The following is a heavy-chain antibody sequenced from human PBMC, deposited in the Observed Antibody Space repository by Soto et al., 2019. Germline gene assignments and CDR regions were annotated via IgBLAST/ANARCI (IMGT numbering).Heavy chain of an antibody. Sequence: ASVKVSCKVSGYTLTELSMHWVRQAPGKGLEWMGGFDPEDGETIYAQKFQGRVTMTEDTSTDTAYMELSSLRSEDTAVYYCATAFYGITIFGVVPSDYYYMDVWGKGTTVTVS. CDR3: ATAFYGITIFGVVPSDYYYMDV. V-gene: IGHV1-24*01. CDR1: GYTLTELS. D-gene: IGHD3-3*01. J-gene: IGHJ6*03. CDR2: FDPEDGET.